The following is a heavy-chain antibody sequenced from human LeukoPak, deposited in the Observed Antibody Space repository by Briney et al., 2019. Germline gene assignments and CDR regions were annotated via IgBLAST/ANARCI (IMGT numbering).Heavy chain of an antibody. CDR2: ISGSGGST. D-gene: IGHD2-15*01. CDR3: AKGFVVVVSATQSSWFDP. V-gene: IGHV3-23*01. Sequence: GGSLRLSCAASGFTFSSYWMHWVRQAPGKGLEWVSAISGSGGSTYYADSVKGRFTISRDNSKNTLYLQMNSLRAEDTAVYYCAKGFVVVVSATQSSWFDPWGQGTLVTVSS. J-gene: IGHJ5*02. CDR1: GFTFSSYW.